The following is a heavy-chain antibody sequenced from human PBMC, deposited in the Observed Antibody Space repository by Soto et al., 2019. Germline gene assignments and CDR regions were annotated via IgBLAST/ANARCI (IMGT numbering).Heavy chain of an antibody. Sequence: GGSLRLSCAASGFTFSSYGMHWVRQAPGKGLEWVAVIWYDGSNKYYADSVKGRFTISRDNSKNTLYLQMDSLRAEDTAVYYCAKAFTMIVVVITPLDVWGQGTTVTVSS. J-gene: IGHJ6*02. V-gene: IGHV3-30*02. CDR3: AKAFTMIVVVITPLDV. CDR2: IWYDGSNK. D-gene: IGHD3-22*01. CDR1: GFTFSSYG.